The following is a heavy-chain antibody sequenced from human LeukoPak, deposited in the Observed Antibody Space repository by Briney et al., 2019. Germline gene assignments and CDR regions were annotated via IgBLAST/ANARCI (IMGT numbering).Heavy chain of an antibody. V-gene: IGHV1-2*02. D-gene: IGHD6-19*01. CDR1: GYTFTDYY. CDR2: INPNSGGT. J-gene: IGHJ4*02. Sequence: GASVKVSCKASGYTFTDYYMHWVRQAPGQGLEWMGWINPNSGGTNYAQKFQGRVTMTRDTSIRTAYMELSRLRSDDTAVYYCAPAVAGDYFDSWGQGTLVTVSS. CDR3: APAVAGDYFDS.